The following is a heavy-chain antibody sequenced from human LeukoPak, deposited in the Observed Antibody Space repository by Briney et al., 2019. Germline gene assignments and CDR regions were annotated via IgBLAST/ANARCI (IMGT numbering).Heavy chain of an antibody. CDR2: ISAYNGNT. Sequence: ASVKVSCKASGYTFTSYGISWVRQAPGQGLEWMGWISAYNGNTNYAQKLQGRVTMTTDTSTSTAYMELRSLRSDDTAVYYCARVAGYYDILTGYAVPDYWGQGTLVTVSS. CDR1: GYTFTSYG. J-gene: IGHJ4*02. D-gene: IGHD3-9*01. V-gene: IGHV1-18*01. CDR3: ARVAGYYDILTGYAVPDY.